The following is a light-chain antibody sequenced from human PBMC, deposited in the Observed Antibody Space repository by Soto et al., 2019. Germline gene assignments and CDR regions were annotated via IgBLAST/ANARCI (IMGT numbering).Light chain of an antibody. V-gene: IGLV2-14*01. CDR3: GSYTTSSNYV. CDR1: SSDIDAYNY. J-gene: IGLJ1*01. Sequence: QSVLTQPASVSGSPGQSITISCTGTSSDIDAYNYVSWYQQHPGEAPKLMIYDVSNRPSGISNRFSGSKSGNTASLTISGLQAEDEADYYCGSYTTSSNYVFGTGTKVTVL. CDR2: DVS.